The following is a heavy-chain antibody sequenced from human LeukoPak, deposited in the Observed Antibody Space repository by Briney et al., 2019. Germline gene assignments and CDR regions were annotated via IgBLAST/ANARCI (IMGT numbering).Heavy chain of an antibody. Sequence: PSETLSLTCTVSGGSISSYYWSWIRQPPGKGLEWIGYIYYSGSTYYNPSLKSRVTISVDTSKNQFSLKLSSVTAADTAVYYCARDGNLVVPAAMADAFDIWGQGTMVTVSS. CDR2: IYYSGST. CDR3: ARDGNLVVPAAMADAFDI. D-gene: IGHD2-2*01. CDR1: GGSISSYY. V-gene: IGHV4-59*12. J-gene: IGHJ3*02.